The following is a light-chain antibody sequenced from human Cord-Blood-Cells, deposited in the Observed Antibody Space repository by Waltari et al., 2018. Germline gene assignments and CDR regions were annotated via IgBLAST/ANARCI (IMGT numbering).Light chain of an antibody. J-gene: IGLJ3*02. CDR3: QSYDSSLSGWV. CDR2: GNS. CDR1: SSNIAAGYD. V-gene: IGLV1-40*01. Sequence: QSVLTQTPSVPGAPGQRVTISCTGSSSNIAAGYDVHWYQQLPGTAPKLLIYGNSNRPSGVPDRFSGSKSGTSASLAITGLQAEDEADYYCQSYDSSLSGWVFGGGTKLTVL.